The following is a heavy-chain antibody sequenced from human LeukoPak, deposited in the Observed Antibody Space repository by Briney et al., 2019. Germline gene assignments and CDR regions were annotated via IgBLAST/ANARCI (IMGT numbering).Heavy chain of an antibody. CDR2: INHSGST. CDR3: ARVRYGSGSRIHNWFDP. J-gene: IGHJ5*02. D-gene: IGHD3-10*01. CDR1: GGSFSGYY. Sequence: PSETLSLTCAVYGGSFSGYYWSWIRQPPGKGLEWIGEINHSGSTNYNPSLKSRVTISVDTSKNQFSLKLSSVTAADTAVYYCARVRYGSGSRIHNWFDPWGQGTLVTVSS. V-gene: IGHV4-34*01.